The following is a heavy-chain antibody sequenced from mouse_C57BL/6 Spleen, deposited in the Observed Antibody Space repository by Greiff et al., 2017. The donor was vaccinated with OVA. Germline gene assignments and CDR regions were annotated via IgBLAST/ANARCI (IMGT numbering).Heavy chain of an antibody. J-gene: IGHJ2*01. CDR2: ISYSGST. Sequence: EVKLMESGPGLAKPSQTLSLTCSVTGYSITSDYWNWIRKFPGNKLEYMGYISYSGSTYYNPSLKSRISITRDTSKDQYYLQLNSVTTEDTATYYCARYPITTVAYFDYWGQGTTLTVSS. V-gene: IGHV3-8*01. CDR3: ARYPITTVAYFDY. CDR1: GYSITSDY. D-gene: IGHD1-1*01.